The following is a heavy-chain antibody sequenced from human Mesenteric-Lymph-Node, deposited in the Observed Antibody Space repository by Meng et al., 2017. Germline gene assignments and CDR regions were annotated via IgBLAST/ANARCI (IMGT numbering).Heavy chain of an antibody. CDR2: IYTSGST. CDR1: GGSTSSYY. J-gene: IGHJ5*02. CDR3: ARAKDIVVVPAADGQYSWFDP. D-gene: IGHD2-2*01. Sequence: SETLSLTCTVAGGSTSSYYWSWIRQPAGKGLGWIGRIYTSGSTNYNPSLKSRVTMSVDTSKNQFTLKLSSVTAADTAVYYCARAKDIVVVPAADGQYSWFDPWGQGTLVTVSS. V-gene: IGHV4-4*07.